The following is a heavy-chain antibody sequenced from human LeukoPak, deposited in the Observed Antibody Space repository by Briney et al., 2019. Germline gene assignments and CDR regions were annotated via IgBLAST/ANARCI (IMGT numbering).Heavy chain of an antibody. J-gene: IGHJ6*02. CDR3: ATLHFYAMGV. CDR2: ISSSTSYI. CDR1: GFTFSNYH. Sequence: GGSLRLSCAASGFTFSNYHMNWVRQAPGKGLEWVSSISSSTSYIYYADSVKGRFTISRDNAKNSLYLQMNSLRAEDTAIYYCATLHFYAMGVWGQGTTVTVSS. V-gene: IGHV3-21*04.